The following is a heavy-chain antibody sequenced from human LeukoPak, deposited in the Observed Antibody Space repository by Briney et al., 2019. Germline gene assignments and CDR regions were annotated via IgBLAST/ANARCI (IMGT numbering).Heavy chain of an antibody. J-gene: IGHJ4*02. Sequence: SGGSLRLSCAASGFTSSNYWMSWVRQAPGKGLEWVAVISYDGSNKYYADSVKGRFTISRDNSKNTLYLQMNSLRAEDTAVYYCAKCAPPRGVRGSLDYWGQGTLVTVS. V-gene: IGHV3-30*18. D-gene: IGHD3-10*01. CDR2: ISYDGSNK. CDR1: GFTSSNYW. CDR3: AKCAPPRGVRGSLDY.